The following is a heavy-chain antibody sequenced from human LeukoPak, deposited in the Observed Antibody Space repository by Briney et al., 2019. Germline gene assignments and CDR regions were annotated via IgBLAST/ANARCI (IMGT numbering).Heavy chain of an antibody. CDR1: GFTFSSYA. Sequence: GGSLRLSCAASGFTFSSYAMSWVRQAPGKGLEWVSPISGSGGSTYYADSVKGRFTISRDNSKNTLYLQMNSLRAEDTAVYYCAKATEITMVRGVLDYWGQGTLVTVSS. J-gene: IGHJ4*02. V-gene: IGHV3-23*01. CDR2: ISGSGGST. D-gene: IGHD3-10*01. CDR3: AKATEITMVRGVLDY.